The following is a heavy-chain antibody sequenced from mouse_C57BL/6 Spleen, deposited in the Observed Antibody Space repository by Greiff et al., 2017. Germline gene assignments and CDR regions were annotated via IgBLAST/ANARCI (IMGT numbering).Heavy chain of an antibody. CDR3: TRDSNRAWFAY. CDR2: IDPETGGT. CDR1: GYTFTGYE. J-gene: IGHJ3*01. D-gene: IGHD2-5*01. V-gene: IGHV1-15*01. Sequence: QVQLQQSGAELVRPGASVTLSCKASGYTFTGYEMHWVKQTPVHGLEWIGAIDPETGGTAYNQKFKGKAILTADTSSSTAYMELRSLTSEDSAVYYCTRDSNRAWFAYWGQGTLVTVSA.